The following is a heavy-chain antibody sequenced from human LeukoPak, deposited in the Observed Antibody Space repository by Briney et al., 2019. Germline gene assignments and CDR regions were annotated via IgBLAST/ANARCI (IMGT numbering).Heavy chain of an antibody. CDR3: ARDSSSGAFDI. CDR2: INPYDSDT. J-gene: IGHJ3*02. V-gene: IGHV5-51*01. CDR1: GYSFTNYW. Sequence: GESLKISCKGSGYSFTNYWIGWVRQMPGKGLEWMGIINPYDSDTKYSPSFQGQVTISADKSISTAYLQWSSLKASDTAMYYCARDSSSGAFDIWGQGTMVTVSS. D-gene: IGHD6-6*01.